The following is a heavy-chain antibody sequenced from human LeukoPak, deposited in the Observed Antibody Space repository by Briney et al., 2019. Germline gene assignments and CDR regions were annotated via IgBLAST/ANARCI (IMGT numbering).Heavy chain of an antibody. CDR1: GFTFSSYG. CDR2: ISYDGSNK. J-gene: IGHJ3*02. CDR3: ASVNSGLGYYDAFDI. V-gene: IGHV3-30*03. D-gene: IGHD2/OR15-2a*01. Sequence: GGSLRLSCAASGFTFSSYGMHWVRQAPGKGLEWVAVISYDGSNKYYADSVKGRFTISRDNSKNTLYLQMNSLRAEDTAVYYCASVNSGLGYYDAFDIWGQGTMVTVSS.